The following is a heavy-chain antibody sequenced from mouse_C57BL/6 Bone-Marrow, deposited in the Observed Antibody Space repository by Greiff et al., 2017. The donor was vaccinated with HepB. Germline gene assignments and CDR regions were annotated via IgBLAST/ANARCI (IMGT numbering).Heavy chain of an antibody. J-gene: IGHJ4*01. Sequence: EVKLVESGTVLARPGASVKMSCKTSGYTFTSYWMHWVKQRPGQGLEWIGAIYPGNSDTSYNQKFKGKATLTAVTSASTAYMELSSLTNEDSAVYYCTRYLSYYYAMDYWGQGTSVTVSS. CDR1: GYTFTSYW. CDR2: IYPGNSDT. D-gene: IGHD5-1*01. CDR3: TRYLSYYYAMDY. V-gene: IGHV1-5*01.